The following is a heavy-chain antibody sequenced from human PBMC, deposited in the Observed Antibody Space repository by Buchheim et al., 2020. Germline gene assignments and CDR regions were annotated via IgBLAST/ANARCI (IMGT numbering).Heavy chain of an antibody. Sequence: QVQLVQSGAEVKKPGASLNVSCKASGDTFTSYYMHWVRQAPGQGLEWMGILHPSDGRTTYAQKFQGRITMTRDTSTSTVYMELTSLSSEDTAVYYCARVRVLEPAATRSNYVYYYGMDVWGQGTT. CDR3: ARVRVLEPAATRSNYVYYYGMDV. CDR1: GDTFTSYY. V-gene: IGHV1-46*01. CDR2: LHPSDGRT. J-gene: IGHJ6*02. D-gene: IGHD2-2*01.